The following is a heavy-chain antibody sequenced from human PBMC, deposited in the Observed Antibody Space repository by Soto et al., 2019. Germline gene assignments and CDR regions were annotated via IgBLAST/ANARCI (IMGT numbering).Heavy chain of an antibody. V-gene: IGHV1-18*01. J-gene: IGHJ4*02. D-gene: IGHD3-3*01. CDR2: ISAYNGNT. Sequence: QVQLVQSGAEVKKPGASVKVSCKASGYTFTTYGIGWLGQAPGQGPEWMGWISAYNGNTNYAQNLQGRVTMTTDTSTSTTYMELRSLRSDDTAVYYCARGFLEWLSPSFDYWGQGTLVTVSS. CDR3: ARGFLEWLSPSFDY. CDR1: GYTFTTYG.